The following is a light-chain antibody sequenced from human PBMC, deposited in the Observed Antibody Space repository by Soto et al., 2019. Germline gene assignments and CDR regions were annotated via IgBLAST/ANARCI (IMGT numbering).Light chain of an antibody. CDR2: DAS. V-gene: IGKV3-11*01. CDR3: QQRAGSST. J-gene: IGKJ5*01. CDR1: QSVSNQ. Sequence: EIVLTQSPATLSLSPGERAPLSCRASQSVSNQLAWYQQKPGQAPRLLIYDASRRVTGIPARFSGSGSGTDFTLTLSSLEPEDFAVYYCQQRAGSSTFGQGTRWRL.